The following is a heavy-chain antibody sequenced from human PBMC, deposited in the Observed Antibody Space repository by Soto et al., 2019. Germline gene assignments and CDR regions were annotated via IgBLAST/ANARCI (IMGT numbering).Heavy chain of an antibody. Sequence: GGSLRLSCAASGFTFSRHEMRWVRQAPGKGLEWVAVIGYDGNNIYYADPAKGRFTISRDNSKNRVDLQMNSLRPEDSAIYYCARDSSGYYYVPGYWGQG. D-gene: IGHD3-22*01. CDR1: GFTFSRHE. J-gene: IGHJ4*02. CDR3: ARDSSGYYYVPGY. CDR2: IGYDGNNI. V-gene: IGHV3-30*04.